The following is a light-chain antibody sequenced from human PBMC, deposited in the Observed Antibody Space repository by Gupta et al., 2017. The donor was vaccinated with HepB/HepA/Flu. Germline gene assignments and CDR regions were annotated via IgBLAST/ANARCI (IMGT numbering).Light chain of an antibody. Sequence: QAGLPQPPSVSTGLSPTATTTCAGNSNNVGNQGAAWLQQHQGHPPKLLSYKNNNRPSGISERFSASRSGNTASLTITGLQPEDEADYYCSAWDSSRSAQVFGGGTKLTVL. V-gene: IGLV10-54*04. CDR3: SAWDSSRSAQV. CDR2: KNN. J-gene: IGLJ2*01. CDR1: SNNVGNQG.